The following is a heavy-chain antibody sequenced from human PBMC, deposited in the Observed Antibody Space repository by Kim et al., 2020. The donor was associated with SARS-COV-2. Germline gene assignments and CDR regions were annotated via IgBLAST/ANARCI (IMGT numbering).Heavy chain of an antibody. CDR3: ARRRPNWLPAF. J-gene: IGHJ4*02. CDR2: INRDGGDS. D-gene: IGHD1-1*01. CDR1: GFTFTSYW. V-gene: IGHV3-74*03. Sequence: GGSLRLSCEASGFTFTSYWIHWFRQAPGKGLEWVALINRDGGDSEFADSVKGRFGISRDNAKNTVYLQMSSLRVDDTAMYYCARRRPNWLPAFWGQGT.